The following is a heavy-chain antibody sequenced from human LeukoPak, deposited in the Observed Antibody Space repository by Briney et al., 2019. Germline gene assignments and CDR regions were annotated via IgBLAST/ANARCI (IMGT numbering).Heavy chain of an antibody. CDR1: GGSISSSNYY. D-gene: IGHD7-27*01. CDR2: IHYSGIT. Sequence: SETLSLTCTVSGGSISSSNYYWGWIRQPPGKGLEWIGTIHYSGITYYNPSLRSRVTISADTSKNQFSLRLTSVTAADTAVYYCARENNWGGYYYMDVWGKGTTVTVSS. V-gene: IGHV4-39*07. CDR3: ARENNWGGYYYMDV. J-gene: IGHJ6*03.